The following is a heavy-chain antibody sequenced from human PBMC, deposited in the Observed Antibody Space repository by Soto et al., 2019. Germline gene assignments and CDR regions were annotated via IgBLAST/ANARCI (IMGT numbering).Heavy chain of an antibody. J-gene: IGHJ4*02. Sequence: PSETLSLTCTVSGGSISSDDWSWIRQPPGKGLEWIGYIYYSGSINYNPSLKSRVTISVDTSKNQFSLKLSSVTAADTAVYHCARRYGDYFDFWGQGTLVT. V-gene: IGHV4-59*08. CDR3: ARRYGDYFDF. CDR1: GGSISSDD. CDR2: IYYSGSI. D-gene: IGHD4-17*01.